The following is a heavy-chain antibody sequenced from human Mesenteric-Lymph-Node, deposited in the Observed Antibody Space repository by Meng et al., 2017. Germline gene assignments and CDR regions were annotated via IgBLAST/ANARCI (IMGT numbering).Heavy chain of an antibody. CDR1: GGSISSYYNY. V-gene: IGHV4-31*03. J-gene: IGHJ4*01. D-gene: IGHD2-15*01. CDR2: IYHSGSA. Sequence: QVQLQEPGPGLVEPSQPLSLTCTVSGGSISSYYNYWSWIRQHPVKGLESIGYIYHSGSAYYNPSLKSRLTISLDTSKNQLSLKMSSVTAADTAVYYCARGYCSDGSCWDFYDYWGHGILVTVSS. CDR3: ARGYCSDGSCWDFYDY.